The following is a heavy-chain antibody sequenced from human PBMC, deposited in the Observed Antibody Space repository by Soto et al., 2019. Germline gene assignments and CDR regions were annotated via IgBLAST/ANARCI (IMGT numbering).Heavy chain of an antibody. CDR3: ARTVCSSASCYGYYYYGLDV. CDR1: GDSISSTNNY. D-gene: IGHD2-2*01. V-gene: IGHV4-31*03. J-gene: IGHJ6*02. Sequence: SETLSLTCTVSGDSISSTNNYWSWIRQHPGKGLEWIGYIYYSGSTYYNPSLKSRPAISVDTSKNQFSLKLSSVTAADTAVYYCARTVCSSASCYGYYYYGLDVWGQGTAVTVSS. CDR2: IYYSGST.